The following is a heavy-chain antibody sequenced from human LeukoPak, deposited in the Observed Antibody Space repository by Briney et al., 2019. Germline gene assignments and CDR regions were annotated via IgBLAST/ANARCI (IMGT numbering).Heavy chain of an antibody. Sequence: SQTLSLTCTVSGGSISSYYWSWIRQPPGKGLEWVGYIYSSGSTNFNPSLKSRVTISVDTSKNQFSLKLSSVTAADTAVYYCARAGRESIAARYFDYWGQGTLVTVSS. CDR1: GGSISSYY. J-gene: IGHJ4*02. D-gene: IGHD6-6*01. CDR2: IYSSGST. V-gene: IGHV4-59*01. CDR3: ARAGRESIAARYFDY.